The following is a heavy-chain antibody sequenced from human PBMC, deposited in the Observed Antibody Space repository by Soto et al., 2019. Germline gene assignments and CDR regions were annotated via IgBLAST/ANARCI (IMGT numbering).Heavy chain of an antibody. J-gene: IGHJ4*02. D-gene: IGHD2-8*01. CDR3: ARVYCTNGVCYAYYFDY. CDR2: IYPGDSDT. CDR1: GYSFTSYW. Sequence: EVQLVQSGAEVKKPGESLKISCKGSGYSFTSYWIGWVRQMPGKGLEWMGIIYPGDSDTRYSPSFQGQVTISADKSISTAYLQWSSLKAPDTAMYYCARVYCTNGVCYAYYFDYWGQGTLVTVSS. V-gene: IGHV5-51*01.